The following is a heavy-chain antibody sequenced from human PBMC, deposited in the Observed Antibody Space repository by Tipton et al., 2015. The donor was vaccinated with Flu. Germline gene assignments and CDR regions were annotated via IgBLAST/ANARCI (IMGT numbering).Heavy chain of an antibody. CDR1: GAFTPSYY. J-gene: IGHJ4*02. Sequence: TLSLTCTVSGAFTPSYYWSWIRQPPGKGLEWIGYVSQSGSTSYNPSLNSRVTISMDTSRDLFSLRLNSVTAADTAVYYCARMGYCGGGSCYWDYWGQGTLVTVSS. D-gene: IGHD2-15*01. CDR2: VSQSGST. CDR3: ARMGYCGGGSCYWDY. V-gene: IGHV4-59*01.